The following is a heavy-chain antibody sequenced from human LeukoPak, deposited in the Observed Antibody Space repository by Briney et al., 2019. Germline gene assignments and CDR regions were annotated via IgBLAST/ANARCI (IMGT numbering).Heavy chain of an antibody. CDR3: TTDRSAFLEWLQSSQGGYFDY. J-gene: IGHJ4*02. CDR2: IKSKTDGGTT. V-gene: IGHV3-15*01. CDR1: GFTFSNAW. D-gene: IGHD3-3*02. Sequence: PGGSLRLSCAASGFTFSNAWMSWVRQAPGKGLEWVGRIKSKTDGGTTDYAAPVKGRFTISRDDSKNTLYLQMNSLKTEDTAVYYCTTDRSAFLEWLQSSQGGYFDYWGQGTLVTVSS.